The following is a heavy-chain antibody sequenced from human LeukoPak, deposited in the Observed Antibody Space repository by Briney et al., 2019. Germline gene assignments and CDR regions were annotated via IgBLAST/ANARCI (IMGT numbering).Heavy chain of an antibody. D-gene: IGHD6-13*01. V-gene: IGHV1-69*13. J-gene: IGHJ5*02. CDR3: ARDLSAAGTINPYNWFDP. Sequence: ASVKVSCKASGGTFISYAISWVRQAPGQGLEWMGGIIPIFGTANYAQKFQGRVTITADESTSTAYMELSSLRSEDTAVYYCARDLSAAGTINPYNWFDPWGQGTLVTVSS. CDR1: GGTFISYA. CDR2: IIPIFGTA.